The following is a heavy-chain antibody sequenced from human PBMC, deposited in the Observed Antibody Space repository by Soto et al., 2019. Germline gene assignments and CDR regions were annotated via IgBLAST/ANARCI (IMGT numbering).Heavy chain of an antibody. CDR3: ARVDTAMVFDY. V-gene: IGHV1-2*04. J-gene: IGHJ4*02. D-gene: IGHD5-18*01. Sequence: ASVKVSCKASGYTFTGYDMHWVRQAPGQGLEWMGWINPNSGGTNYAQKFQGWVTMTRDTSISTAYMELSRLRSDDTAVYYCARVDTAMVFDYWGQGTLVTVSS. CDR2: INPNSGGT. CDR1: GYTFTGYD.